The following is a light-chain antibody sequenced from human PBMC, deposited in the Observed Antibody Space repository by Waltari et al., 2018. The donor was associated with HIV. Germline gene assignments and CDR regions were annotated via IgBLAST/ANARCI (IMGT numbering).Light chain of an antibody. CDR2: GNK. CDR3: QSYDSSLSGSVV. CDR1: SSNIGAGYD. V-gene: IGLV1-40*01. Sequence: QSVLTQPPSVSGAPGQRVTIYCTGSSSNIGAGYDVHWYQQLPGTAPKLLTFGNKFGPSGVPDRFSGSKSGPSASLAITGLQAEDEADYYCQSYDSSLSGSVVFGGGTKVTVL. J-gene: IGLJ2*01.